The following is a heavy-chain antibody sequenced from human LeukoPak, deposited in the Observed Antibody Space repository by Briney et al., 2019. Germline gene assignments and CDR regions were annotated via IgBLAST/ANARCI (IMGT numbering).Heavy chain of an antibody. V-gene: IGHV1-69*06. CDR1: GGTFSSYA. J-gene: IGHJ4*02. CDR2: IIPIFGTA. Sequence: GASVKVSCKASGGTFSSYAISWVRQAPGQGLEWMGGIIPIFGTANYAQKFQGRVTITADKSTSTAYMELSSLRSEDTAVYYCAKEIDTSGYSPFDYWGQGTLVTVSS. D-gene: IGHD3-22*01. CDR3: AKEIDTSGYSPFDY.